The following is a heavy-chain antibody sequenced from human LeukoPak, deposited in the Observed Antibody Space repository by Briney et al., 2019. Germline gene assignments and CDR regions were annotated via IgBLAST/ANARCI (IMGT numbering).Heavy chain of an antibody. CDR1: GGPISSGDYY. V-gene: IGHV4-30-4*08. CDR3: ARGGGYYYDSSGYYSDF. J-gene: IGHJ4*02. CDR2: IYYSGTT. Sequence: SETLSLTCTVSGGPISSGDYYWSWIRQPPGKGLEWIGYIYYSGTTYYNPSLKSRVTISVDTSKNQFSLKLSSVTAADTAVYYCARGGGYYYDSSGYYSDFWGQGTLVTVSS. D-gene: IGHD3-22*01.